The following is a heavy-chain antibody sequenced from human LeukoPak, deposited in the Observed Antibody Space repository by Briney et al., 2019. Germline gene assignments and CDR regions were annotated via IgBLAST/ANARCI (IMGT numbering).Heavy chain of an antibody. CDR3: ASTDFWSGSRESWFDP. CDR1: GFTFSSYS. Sequence: GGSLRLSCAASGFTFSSYSMNWVRQAPGKGLEWVSYISSSSSTIYYADSVKGRFTISRDNAKNSLYLQMNSLRAEDTAVYYCASTDFWSGSRESWFDPWGQGTLVTVSS. J-gene: IGHJ5*02. V-gene: IGHV3-48*04. CDR2: ISSSSSTI. D-gene: IGHD3-3*01.